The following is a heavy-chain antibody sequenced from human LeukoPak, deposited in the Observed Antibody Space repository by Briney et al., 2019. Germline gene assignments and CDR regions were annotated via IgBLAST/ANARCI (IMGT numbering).Heavy chain of an antibody. Sequence: PGRSLRLSCAASGFTFDDYAMHWVRQAPGKGVEWVSGISWNSGSIGYADSVKGRFTISRDNAKNSLYLQMNSLRAEDTALYYCAKDTATGSYYDSSGSDAFDIWGQGTMVTVSS. CDR2: ISWNSGSI. CDR1: GFTFDDYA. D-gene: IGHD3-22*01. V-gene: IGHV3-9*01. J-gene: IGHJ3*02. CDR3: AKDTATGSYYDSSGSDAFDI.